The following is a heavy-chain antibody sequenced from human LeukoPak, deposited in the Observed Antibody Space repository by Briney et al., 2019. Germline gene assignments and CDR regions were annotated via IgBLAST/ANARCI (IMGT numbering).Heavy chain of an antibody. Sequence: GGSLRLSCAASGFTFSSYAMHWVRQAPGKGLEWVAVIWYDGSNKYYADSVKGRFTISRDNSKNTLYLQMNSLRAEDTAVYYCARDGMIVSNGNWFDPWGQGTLVTVSS. CDR2: IWYDGSNK. CDR1: GFTFSSYA. V-gene: IGHV3-33*08. J-gene: IGHJ5*02. D-gene: IGHD3-22*01. CDR3: ARDGMIVSNGNWFDP.